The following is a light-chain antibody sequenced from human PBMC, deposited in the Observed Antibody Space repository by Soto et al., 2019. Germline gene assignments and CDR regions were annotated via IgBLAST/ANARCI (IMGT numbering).Light chain of an antibody. CDR3: QNCKIAPLT. Sequence: DIQMTQSPSSLSASVEDRVTITCRASQGISNALAWYQQKPGKVPKLLIFAASTLQSGAPSRFSGSGSRTYFTLTISSLQPEDVATYYCQNCKIAPLTFGPGTKVDI. V-gene: IGKV1-27*01. J-gene: IGKJ3*01. CDR2: AAS. CDR1: QGISNA.